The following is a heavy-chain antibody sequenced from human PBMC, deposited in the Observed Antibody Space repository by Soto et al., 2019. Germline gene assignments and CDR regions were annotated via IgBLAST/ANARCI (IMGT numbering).Heavy chain of an antibody. V-gene: IGHV3-66*01. D-gene: IGHD5-18*01. CDR1: GLSVSLND. Sequence: PGGALRLSCAASGLSVSLNDMCWVLQAPGKGLECVSIIYSADNTFYLDSVKGRFIIPRDNSKNTVYLQMNSLRADDTAVYYCARDRDTRGYSYGYDELYWGQGTLVTVSS. CDR2: IYSADNT. CDR3: ARDRDTRGYSYGYDELY. J-gene: IGHJ4*02.